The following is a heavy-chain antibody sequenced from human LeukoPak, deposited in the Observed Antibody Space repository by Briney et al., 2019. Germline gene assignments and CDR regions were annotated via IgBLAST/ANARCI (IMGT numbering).Heavy chain of an antibody. CDR2: ISAYNGKT. CDR3: ARVFDTTGYYHDALDI. J-gene: IGHJ3*02. CDR1: GYSFTSYG. D-gene: IGHD3-22*01. Sequence: ALVKASCKASGYSFTSYGITWVRQAPGQGLEWMGWISAYNGKTNYAQKVQGRVTMTTDTSTSTAYMELRSLRSDDTAVYYCARVFDTTGYYHDALDIWGQGTMVTVSS. V-gene: IGHV1-18*01.